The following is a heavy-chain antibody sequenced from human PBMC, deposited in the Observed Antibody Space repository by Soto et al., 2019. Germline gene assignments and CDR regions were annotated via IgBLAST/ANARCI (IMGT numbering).Heavy chain of an antibody. J-gene: IGHJ5*02. D-gene: IGHD6-19*01. CDR2: INPNSGGT. CDR3: ASSLDSSGWYDWFDP. CDR1: GYTFTGYY. Sequence: ASVKVSCKASGYTFTGYYMHWVRQAPGQGLEWMGWINPNSGGTNYAQKFQGRVTMTRDTSISTAYMELSRLRSDDTAVYYCASSLDSSGWYDWFDPWGQGTLVTVSS. V-gene: IGHV1-2*02.